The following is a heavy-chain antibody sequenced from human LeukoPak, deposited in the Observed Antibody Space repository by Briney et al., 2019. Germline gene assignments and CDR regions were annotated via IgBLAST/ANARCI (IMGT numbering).Heavy chain of an antibody. CDR3: ARVDYPHFDY. CDR1: GGSFSGYY. D-gene: IGHD4-11*01. Sequence: SETLSLTCAVYGGSFSGYYWSWIRQPPGKGLEWIGEINHSGSTNYNPSLKSRVTISVDTSKNQFSLKLSSVTAADTAVYYCARVDYPHFDYWGQGTLVTVSS. J-gene: IGHJ4*02. V-gene: IGHV4-34*01. CDR2: INHSGST.